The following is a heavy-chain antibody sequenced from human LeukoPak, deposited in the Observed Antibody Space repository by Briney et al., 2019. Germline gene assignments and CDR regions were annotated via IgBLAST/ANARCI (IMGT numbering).Heavy chain of an antibody. D-gene: IGHD1-26*01. CDR2: INSDGSST. V-gene: IGHV3-74*01. Sequence: GSLRLSCAASGFTFSSYWMSWVRQTPGKGLVWVSRINSDGSSTSYADSVKGRFTISRDNAKNTLYLQMNSLRAEDTAVYYCARRGSPNYYFDYWGQGTLVTVSS. J-gene: IGHJ4*02. CDR3: ARRGSPNYYFDY. CDR1: GFTFSSYW.